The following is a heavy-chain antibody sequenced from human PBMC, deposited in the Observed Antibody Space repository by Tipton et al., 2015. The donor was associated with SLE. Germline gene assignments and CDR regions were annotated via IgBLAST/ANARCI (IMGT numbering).Heavy chain of an antibody. CDR3: AKDNYCRSTPCQEAVFDY. J-gene: IGHJ4*02. Sequence: SLRLSCAASGFTFSGYTMSWVRQAPGKGLEWVSAISNSGSDTYYADSVKGRFTISRDNSKNTLYLQMDSLRAEDTAVYFCAKDNYCRSTPCQEAVFDYWGQGTQVTVSS. D-gene: IGHD2-2*01. CDR2: ISNSGSDT. CDR1: GFTFSGYT. V-gene: IGHV3-23*05.